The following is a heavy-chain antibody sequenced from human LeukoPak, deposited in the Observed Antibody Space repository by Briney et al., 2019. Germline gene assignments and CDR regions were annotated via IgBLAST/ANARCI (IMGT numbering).Heavy chain of an antibody. D-gene: IGHD6-19*01. J-gene: IGHJ4*02. CDR1: DDSITMYY. CDR3: ARLQYSSGWPHFDY. Sequence: SETLSLTCSVSDDSITMYYWTWIRQPPGKGLEWIGYVDHTGSTNFNPSLNGHVSISRDTSKNLFSLRLRSVTAADTAVYYCARLQYSSGWPHFDYWGQGNLVTVSS. CDR2: VDHTGST. V-gene: IGHV4-59*01.